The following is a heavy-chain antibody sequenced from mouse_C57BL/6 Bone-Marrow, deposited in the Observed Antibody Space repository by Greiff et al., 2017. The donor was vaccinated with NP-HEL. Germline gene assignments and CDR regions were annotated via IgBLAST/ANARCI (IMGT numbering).Heavy chain of an antibody. J-gene: IGHJ4*01. D-gene: IGHD1-1*01. V-gene: IGHV1-43*01. Sequence: VQLKESGPELVKPGASVKISCKASGYSFTGYYMHWVKQSSEKSLEWIGEINPSTGGTSYNQKFKGKATLTVDKSSSTAYMQLKSLTSEDSAVYYCAKGLGITTVVDYYAMDYWGQGTSVTVSS. CDR1: GYSFTGYY. CDR2: INPSTGGT. CDR3: AKGLGITTVVDYYAMDY.